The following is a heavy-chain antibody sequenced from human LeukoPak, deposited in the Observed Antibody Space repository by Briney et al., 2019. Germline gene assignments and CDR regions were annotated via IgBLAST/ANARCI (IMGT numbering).Heavy chain of an antibody. CDR2: ITSSGREI. Sequence: PGGSLRLSCAASGFSFNTYNMNWVRQAPGKALEWVSSITSSGREIYYVDSVKDRFTISRDNAEKSLYLQMDSLRAEDTAVYYCARDPYNGAYGNDYYYYMDAWGKGTTVTVSS. J-gene: IGHJ6*03. D-gene: IGHD5-12*01. CDR3: ARDPYNGAYGNDYYYYMDA. V-gene: IGHV3-21*01. CDR1: GFSFNTYN.